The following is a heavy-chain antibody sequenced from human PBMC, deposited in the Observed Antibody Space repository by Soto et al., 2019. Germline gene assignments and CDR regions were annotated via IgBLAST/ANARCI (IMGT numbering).Heavy chain of an antibody. CDR2: IDPSDSYT. V-gene: IGHV5-10-1*01. J-gene: IGHJ6*02. CDR3: ARHPQWYYDILTGRYYYYYGMDV. D-gene: IGHD3-9*01. CDR1: GYSFTSYW. Sequence: GESLKISCKGSGYSFTSYWISWVRQMPGKGLEWMGRIDPSDSYTNYSPSFQGHVTISADKSISTAYLQWSSLKASDTAMYYCARHPQWYYDILTGRYYYYYGMDVWGQGTTVTVSS.